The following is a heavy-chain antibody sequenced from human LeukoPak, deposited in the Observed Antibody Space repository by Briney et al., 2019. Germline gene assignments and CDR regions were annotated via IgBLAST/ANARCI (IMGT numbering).Heavy chain of an antibody. CDR3: ARRGRRIAVAGRTAFDY. Sequence: PSETLSLTCTVSGGSISSYYWGWIRQPPGKGLEWIGSIYYSGSTYYNPSLKSRVTISVDTSKNQFSLKLSSVTAADTAVYYCARRGRRIAVAGRTAFDYWGQGTLVTVSS. J-gene: IGHJ4*02. V-gene: IGHV4-39*07. CDR1: GGSISSYY. D-gene: IGHD6-19*01. CDR2: IYYSGST.